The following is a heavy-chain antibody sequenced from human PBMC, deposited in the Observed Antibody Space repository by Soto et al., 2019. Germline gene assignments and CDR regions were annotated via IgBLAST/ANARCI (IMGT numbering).Heavy chain of an antibody. Sequence: EVQLLESGGGLVQPGGSLRLSCAASGFTFSSYAMSWVRQAPGKGLEWLSAISGSSGHTYYGDSVKGRFTISRDNSKNTLYLQMNSLRAEDTAVYYCATFRLSTSTSCFAEEGGYWGQGTLVTVSS. J-gene: IGHJ4*02. D-gene: IGHD2-2*01. V-gene: IGHV3-23*01. CDR3: ATFRLSTSTSCFAEEGGY. CDR1: GFTFSSYA. CDR2: ISGSSGHT.